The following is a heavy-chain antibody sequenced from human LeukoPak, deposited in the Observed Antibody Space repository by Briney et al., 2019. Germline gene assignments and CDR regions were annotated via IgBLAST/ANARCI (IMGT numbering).Heavy chain of an antibody. J-gene: IGHJ3*02. Sequence: SETLSLTCTVSGDSISRYYWSWLRQPAGKGLEWIRRIYTSGSTNYNPSLKSRVTMSVDTSKNQFSLKLSSVTAADTAVYYCARNGIVTDAFDIWGQGTMVTVSS. CDR1: GDSISRYY. CDR2: IYTSGST. V-gene: IGHV4-4*07. CDR3: ARNGIVTDAFDI. D-gene: IGHD3-22*01.